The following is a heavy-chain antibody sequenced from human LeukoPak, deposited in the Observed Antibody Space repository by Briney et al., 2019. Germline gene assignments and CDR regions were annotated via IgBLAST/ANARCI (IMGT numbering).Heavy chain of an antibody. D-gene: IGHD6-19*01. J-gene: IGHJ4*02. Sequence: GGSLRLSCAASGFTFSSYGMHWVRQAPGKGLEWVAVISYDGSNRYYADSVKGRFTISRDNSKNTLYLQMNSLRAEDTAVHYCAKVRRWRVKKRGGFDYWGQGTLVTVSS. V-gene: IGHV3-30*18. CDR3: AKVRRWRVKKRGGFDY. CDR1: GFTFSSYG. CDR2: ISYDGSNR.